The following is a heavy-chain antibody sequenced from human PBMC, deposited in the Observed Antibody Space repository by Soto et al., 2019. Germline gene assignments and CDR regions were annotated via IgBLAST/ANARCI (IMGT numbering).Heavy chain of an antibody. J-gene: IGHJ4*02. CDR2: IYYSGST. Sequence: SETLSLTCTVSGGSISSGGYYWSWIRQHPGKGLEWIGYIYYSGSTYYNPSLKSRVTISVDTSKIQFSLKLSSVTAADTAVYYCARDRGPLYYYDSSGYFFDYWGQGTLVTVSS. CDR1: GGSISSGGYY. CDR3: ARDRGPLYYYDSSGYFFDY. V-gene: IGHV4-31*03. D-gene: IGHD3-22*01.